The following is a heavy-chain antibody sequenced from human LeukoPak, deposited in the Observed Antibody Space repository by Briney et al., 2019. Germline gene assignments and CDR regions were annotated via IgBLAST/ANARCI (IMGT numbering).Heavy chain of an antibody. V-gene: IGHV4-38-2*02. D-gene: IGHD1-14*01. CDR3: ARQGRPDYFDY. CDR1: GYSISSGYY. CDR2: IYHSGST. J-gene: IGHJ4*02. Sequence: PSETLSLTCTVSGYSISSGYYWGWIRQPPGKGLEWIGSIYHSGSTYYNPSLKSRVTISVDTSKNQFSLKLSSVTAADTAVYYCARQGRPDYFDYWGQGTLVTVSS.